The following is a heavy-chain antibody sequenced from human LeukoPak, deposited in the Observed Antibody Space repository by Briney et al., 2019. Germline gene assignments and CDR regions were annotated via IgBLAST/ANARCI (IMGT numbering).Heavy chain of an antibody. CDR2: ISGSGGST. J-gene: IGHJ6*02. D-gene: IGHD1-26*01. Sequence: PGGSLRLSCAASGFTFSSYAMSWGRQAPGKGLEWVSAISGSGGSTYYADSVKGRFTISRDNSKNTLYLQMNSLRAEDTAVYYCARDGGELTAQNYYYYGMDVWGQGTTVTVSS. CDR1: GFTFSSYA. V-gene: IGHV3-23*01. CDR3: ARDGGELTAQNYYYYGMDV.